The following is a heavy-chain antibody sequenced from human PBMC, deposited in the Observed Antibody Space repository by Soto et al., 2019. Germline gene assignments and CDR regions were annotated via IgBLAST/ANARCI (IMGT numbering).Heavy chain of an antibody. D-gene: IGHD3-22*01. CDR2: IYHSGST. V-gene: IGHV4-4*02. J-gene: IGHJ3*02. CDR3: ARDRGYYYDSSGYGVKAFDI. CDR1: GGSISSSNW. Sequence: SSETLSLTCAVSGGSISSSNWWSWVRQPPGKGLEWIGEIYHSGSTNYNPSLKSRVTISVDKSKNQFSLKLSSVTAADTAVYYCARDRGYYYDSSGYGVKAFDIWGQGTMVTVSS.